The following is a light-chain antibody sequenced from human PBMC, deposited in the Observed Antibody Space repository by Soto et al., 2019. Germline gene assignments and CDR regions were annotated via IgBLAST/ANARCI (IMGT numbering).Light chain of an antibody. Sequence: EILLTQSPGTLSLSLGERATLSCRASQSVSSNCLAWYQQKPGQPPRLLIYGASSRATGIPDRFSGSGSGTDFTLTISRLEPEDFAVYFCQQYGSSPLTFGGGTKVDI. CDR2: GAS. CDR3: QQYGSSPLT. CDR1: QSVSSNC. J-gene: IGKJ4*01. V-gene: IGKV3-20*01.